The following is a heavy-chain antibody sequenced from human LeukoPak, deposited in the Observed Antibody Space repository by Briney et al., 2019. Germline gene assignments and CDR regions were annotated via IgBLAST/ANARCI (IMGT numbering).Heavy chain of an antibody. V-gene: IGHV3-48*03. CDR1: GFXFSSYE. J-gene: IGHJ3*02. CDR2: ISSSGSTI. Sequence: PGGSLRLSCAASGFXFSSYEINWVRQAPGKGLEWVSYISSSGSTIYYADSVKGRFTISRDNAKNSLYLQMNSLRAEDTAVYYCARVFSSWTGCCTNGVCYTRAGGAFDIWGQGTMVTVSS. CDR3: ARVFSSWTGCCTNGVCYTRAGGAFDI. D-gene: IGHD2-8*01.